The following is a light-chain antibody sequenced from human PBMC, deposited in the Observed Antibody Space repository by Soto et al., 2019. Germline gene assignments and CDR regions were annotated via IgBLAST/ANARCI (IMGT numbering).Light chain of an antibody. V-gene: IGKV3-20*01. CDR1: QSVNSIY. Sequence: EIVLTQSPGTLSLSPGERATLSCRASQSVNSIYLAWYQQKPGQAPRLLIYGASSRETGIPDTFSGSGSGTDFTLTISRLEPDDFAVYYCQQYGDSPFTFGPGTRVDMK. CDR3: QQYGDSPFT. J-gene: IGKJ3*01. CDR2: GAS.